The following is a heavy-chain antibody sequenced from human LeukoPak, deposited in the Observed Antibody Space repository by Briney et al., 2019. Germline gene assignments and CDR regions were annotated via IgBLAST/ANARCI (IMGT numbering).Heavy chain of an antibody. CDR2: ISGSGGST. CDR3: AKDSGYSSSWYDFDY. CDR1: GFTFSSHA. J-gene: IGHJ4*02. D-gene: IGHD6-13*01. V-gene: IGHV3-23*01. Sequence: PGGSLRLSCAASGFTFSSHAMTWVRQAPGKGLEWVSAISGSGGSTYYADSVKGRFTMSRDNSKNTLYLQMSSLRAEDTAVYYCAKDSGYSSSWYDFDYWGQGTLVTVSS.